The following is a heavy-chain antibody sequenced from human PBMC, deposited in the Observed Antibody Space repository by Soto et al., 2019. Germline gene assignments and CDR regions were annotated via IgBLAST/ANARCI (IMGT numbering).Heavy chain of an antibody. CDR2: INAGNGNT. Sequence: SVKVSCKASGYTFTSYAMHWVRQAPGQRREWMGWINAGNGNTKYSQKFQGRVTITRDTSASTAYMELSSLRSEDTAVYYCARDGRLVDASEDYYYYGMDVCGQGTTVIVS. V-gene: IGHV1-3*01. J-gene: IGHJ6*02. CDR3: ARDGRLVDASEDYYYYGMDV. CDR1: GYTFTSYA. D-gene: IGHD2-8*01.